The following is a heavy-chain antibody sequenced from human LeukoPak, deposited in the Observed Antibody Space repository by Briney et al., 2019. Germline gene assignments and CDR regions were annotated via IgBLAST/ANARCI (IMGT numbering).Heavy chain of an antibody. CDR1: GFTVKSNY. D-gene: IGHD4-17*01. CDR2: IYSAGST. V-gene: IGHV3-53*01. Sequence: GGSLRVSRAAPGFTVKSNYMSSVRQAPGKGLEWVSVIYSAGSTYYADSVKGRFTISRDNSKNTLYLQMNSLRAEDTALYYCARGVDYERYFDYWVQGALVSVCS. J-gene: IGHJ4*02. CDR3: ARGVDYERYFDY.